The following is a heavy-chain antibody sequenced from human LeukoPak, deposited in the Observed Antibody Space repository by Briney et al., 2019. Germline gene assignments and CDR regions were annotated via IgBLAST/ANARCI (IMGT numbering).Heavy chain of an antibody. CDR1: GFTFSSYA. CDR3: AKAPTRWGCSSTSCSHYYYYYMDV. CDR2: ISGSGGST. V-gene: IGHV3-23*01. D-gene: IGHD2-2*01. Sequence: PGGSLRLSCAASGFTFSSYAMSWVRQAPGKGLEWVSAISGSGGSTYYADSVKGRFTISRDNSKNTLYLQMNSLRAEDTAVYYCAKAPTRWGCSSTSCSHYYYYYMDVWGKGTTVTVSS. J-gene: IGHJ6*03.